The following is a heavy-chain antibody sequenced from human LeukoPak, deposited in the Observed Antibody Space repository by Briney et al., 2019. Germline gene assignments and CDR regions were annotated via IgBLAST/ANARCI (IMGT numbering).Heavy chain of an antibody. CDR1: GYTFTGYY. Sequence: ASVKVSCKASGYTFTGYYMHWVRQAPGQGLEWMGWINPNSGGTNYAQKFQGRVTMTRDTSTSTAYMELSRLRSDDTAVYYCARPNNYYDSSGYYYRGYNWFDPWGQGTLVTVSS. V-gene: IGHV1-2*02. D-gene: IGHD3-22*01. CDR2: INPNSGGT. J-gene: IGHJ5*02. CDR3: ARPNNYYDSSGYYYRGYNWFDP.